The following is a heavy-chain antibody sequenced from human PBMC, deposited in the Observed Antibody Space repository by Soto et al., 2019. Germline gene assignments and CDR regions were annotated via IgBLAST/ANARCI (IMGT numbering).Heavy chain of an antibody. D-gene: IGHD1-26*01. V-gene: IGHV3-7*01. CDR2: IKDDGSER. CDR1: GFSFGSYW. J-gene: IGHJ4*02. Sequence: PGGSLRLSCAVSGFSFGSYWMSWVRQAPGKGLEWLASIKDDGSERYYADSVKGRFTISRDNSKNTLYLQMNSLRAEDTAVYYCARAQSSGNYYSDYWGQGTLVTVSS. CDR3: ARAQSSGNYYSDY.